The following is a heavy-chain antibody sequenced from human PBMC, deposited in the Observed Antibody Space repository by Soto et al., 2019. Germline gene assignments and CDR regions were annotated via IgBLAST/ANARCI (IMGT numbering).Heavy chain of an antibody. Sequence: GGSLRLSCAASGFAFSNAWMSWVRQAPGKGLEWVGRIKSKTDGGTTDYAAPVKGRFTISRDDSKNTLYLQMNSLKTEDTAVYYCTTDTPTAPLAFDIWGQGTMVTVSS. J-gene: IGHJ3*02. CDR3: TTDTPTAPLAFDI. CDR2: IKSKTDGGTT. V-gene: IGHV3-15*01. CDR1: GFAFSNAW.